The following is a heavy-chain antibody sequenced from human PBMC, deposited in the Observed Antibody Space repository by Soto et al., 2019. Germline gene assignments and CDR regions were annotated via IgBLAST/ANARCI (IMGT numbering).Heavy chain of an antibody. D-gene: IGHD6-6*01. CDR1: GYTFSSYG. CDR3: AREGQLGY. V-gene: IGHV1-18*01. CDR2: ISGYNGNT. Sequence: ASVRVSCKTSGYTFSSYGFSWVRQAPGQGLEWIGWISGYNGNTNYAQRFQGRVTMTTDTSTSTAYMELRSLRSDDTAVYYCAREGQLGYWGQGTLVAVSS. J-gene: IGHJ4*02.